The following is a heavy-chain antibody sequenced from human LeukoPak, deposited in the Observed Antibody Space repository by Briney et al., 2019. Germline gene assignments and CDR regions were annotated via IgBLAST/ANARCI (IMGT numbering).Heavy chain of an antibody. Sequence: GGSLRLSCAASGFTVSSNYMNWVRQAPGKGLEWVSVITSGGNTYYADSVKGRFTTSRDNSKNTLYVQMNSLRAEDTAIYYCARGRGYRDYDRPLDYWGQGTLVTVSA. CDR2: ITSGGNT. CDR1: GFTVSSNY. V-gene: IGHV3-53*01. J-gene: IGHJ4*02. CDR3: ARGRGYRDYDRPLDY. D-gene: IGHD5-12*01.